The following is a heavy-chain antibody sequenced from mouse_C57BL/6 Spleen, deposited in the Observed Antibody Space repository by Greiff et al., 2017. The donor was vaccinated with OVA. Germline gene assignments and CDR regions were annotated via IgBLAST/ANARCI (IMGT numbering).Heavy chain of an antibody. CDR1: GYTFTSYD. CDR2: IYPRDGST. J-gene: IGHJ2*01. Sequence: VKLVESGPELVKPGASVKLSCKASGYTFTSYDINWVKQRPGQGLEWIGWIYPRDGSTKYNEKFKGKATLTVDTSSSTAYMELHSLTSEDSAVYFCARSRAGQLRLPYFDYWGQGTTLTVSS. CDR3: ARSRAGQLRLPYFDY. D-gene: IGHD3-2*02. V-gene: IGHV1-85*01.